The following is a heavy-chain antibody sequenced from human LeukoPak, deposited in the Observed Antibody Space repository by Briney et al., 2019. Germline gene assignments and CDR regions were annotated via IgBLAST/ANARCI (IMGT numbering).Heavy chain of an antibody. CDR2: IWFDGTNK. D-gene: IGHD3-10*01. V-gene: IGHV3-33*06. J-gene: IGHJ4*02. CDR3: AKGAHITMFRGALEN. Sequence: GGSLRLSCAASAFTFSNYGMHWVRQAPGKGLEWVAVIWFDGTNKYYADSVKGRFTISRDNSKNTLYLQMNSLRAEDTAVYYCAKGAHITMFRGALENLGQGTLVTASS. CDR1: AFTFSNYG.